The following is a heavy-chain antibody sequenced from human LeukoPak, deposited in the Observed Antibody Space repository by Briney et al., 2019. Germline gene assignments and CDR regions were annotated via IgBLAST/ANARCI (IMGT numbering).Heavy chain of an antibody. V-gene: IGHV4-34*01. D-gene: IGHD2-2*02. CDR2: INHSGST. CDR3: AREDIVVVPPAIRNKNWFDP. CDR1: GGSFSGYY. Sequence: SETLSLTCAVYGGSFSGYYWSWIRQPPGKGLEWIGEINHSGSTNYNPSLKSRVTISVDTSKNQFSLKLSSVTAADTAVYYCAREDIVVVPPAIRNKNWFDPWGQGTLVTVSS. J-gene: IGHJ5*02.